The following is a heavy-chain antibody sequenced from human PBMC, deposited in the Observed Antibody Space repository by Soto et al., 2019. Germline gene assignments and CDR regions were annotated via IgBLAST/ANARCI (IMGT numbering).Heavy chain of an antibody. D-gene: IGHD3-22*01. CDR3: ARAARYYYDSSGYYLNYYYYYGMDV. Sequence: QVQLVQSGAEVKKPGSSVKVSCKASGGTFSSYAISWVRQAPGQGLEWMGGIIPIFGTANYAQKFQGRVTITADESTSTAYMELSSLRSEDTAVYYCARAARYYYDSSGYYLNYYYYYGMDVCGQGTTVTVSS. J-gene: IGHJ6*02. CDR2: IIPIFGTA. CDR1: GGTFSSYA. V-gene: IGHV1-69*01.